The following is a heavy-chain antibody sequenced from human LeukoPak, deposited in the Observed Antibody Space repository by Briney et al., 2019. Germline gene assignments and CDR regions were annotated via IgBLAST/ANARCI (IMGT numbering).Heavy chain of an antibody. CDR1: GFTFDDYA. J-gene: IGHJ6*03. CDR3: ARDMGFWSGVSYYMDV. V-gene: IGHV3-9*01. CDR2: ISWNSGSI. D-gene: IGHD3-3*01. Sequence: PGGSLRLSCAASGFTFDDYAMHWVRQAPGKGLEWVSGISWNSGSIGYADSVKGRFTISRDNAKNSLYLQMNSLRADDTAVYYCARDMGFWSGVSYYMDVWGKGTTVTVSS.